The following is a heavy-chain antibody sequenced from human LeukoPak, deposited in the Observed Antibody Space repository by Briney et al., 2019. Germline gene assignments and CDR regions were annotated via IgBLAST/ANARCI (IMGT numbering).Heavy chain of an antibody. CDR3: TTGREGPYYYDSSDYGSEYFQH. Sequence: GGSLRLSCAASGFTFSNAWMSWVRQAPGKGLEWVGRIKSKTDGGTTDYAAPVKGRFTISRDDSKNTLYLQMNSLKTEDTAVYYCTTGREGPYYYDSSDYGSEYFQHWGQGTLVTVSS. CDR2: IKSKTDGGTT. D-gene: IGHD3-22*01. V-gene: IGHV3-15*01. CDR1: GFTFSNAW. J-gene: IGHJ1*01.